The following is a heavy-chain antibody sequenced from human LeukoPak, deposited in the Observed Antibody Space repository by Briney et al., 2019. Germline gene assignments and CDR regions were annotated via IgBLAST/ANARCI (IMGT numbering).Heavy chain of an antibody. D-gene: IGHD3-3*01. J-gene: IGHJ4*02. CDR3: ARAPYDFWSGYIDY. Sequence: SETLSFTCTVSGGSVSSGSYYWSWIRQPPGKGLEWIGYIYYSGSTNYNPSLKSRVTISVDTSKNQFSLKLSSVTAADTAVYYCARAPYDFWSGYIDYWGQGTLVTVSS. CDR1: GGSVSSGSYY. V-gene: IGHV4-61*01. CDR2: IYYSGST.